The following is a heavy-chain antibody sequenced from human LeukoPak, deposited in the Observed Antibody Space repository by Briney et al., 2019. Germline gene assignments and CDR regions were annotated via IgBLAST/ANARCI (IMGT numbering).Heavy chain of an antibody. D-gene: IGHD2-8*01. CDR2: ISYDGRYT. CDR3: TTEMACFDY. J-gene: IGHJ4*02. Sequence: GGSLRLSCAAPGFTFSSYGMHWVRQAPGKGLEWVAFISYDGRYTYYADSVKGRFTISRDNSKNTLFLQMNSLRTEDTAVYYCTTEMACFDYWGQGTLVTVSS. CDR1: GFTFSSYG. V-gene: IGHV3-30*19.